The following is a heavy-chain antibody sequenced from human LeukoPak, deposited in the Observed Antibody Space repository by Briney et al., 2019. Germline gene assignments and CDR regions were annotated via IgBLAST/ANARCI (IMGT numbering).Heavy chain of an antibody. Sequence: SQTLSLTCAVSAVPFSNYYWSWVRQSPEKGLEWIGEINHSGYTNYNPSLKSRVTISIDTSRNQFSLMLTSVTAADTAVYYCTRAVAGHPDWGQGTLVTVSS. J-gene: IGHJ4*02. CDR2: INHSGYT. CDR3: TRAVAGHPD. V-gene: IGHV4-34*01. D-gene: IGHD6-19*01. CDR1: AVPFSNYY.